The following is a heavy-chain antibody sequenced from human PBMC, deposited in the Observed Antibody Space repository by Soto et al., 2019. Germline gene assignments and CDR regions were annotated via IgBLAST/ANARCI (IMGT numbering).Heavy chain of an antibody. J-gene: IGHJ6*02. CDR2: IYSGGST. CDR1: GFTVSSNY. Sequence: PVGSLRLSCAASGFTVSSNYMSWVRQAPGKGLEWVSVIYSGGSTYYADSVKGRFTISRDNSKNTLYLQMNSLRAEDTAVYYCAREDRQWLRPWGGYYGMDVWGQGTTVTVSS. D-gene: IGHD6-19*01. CDR3: AREDRQWLRPWGGYYGMDV. V-gene: IGHV3-66*01.